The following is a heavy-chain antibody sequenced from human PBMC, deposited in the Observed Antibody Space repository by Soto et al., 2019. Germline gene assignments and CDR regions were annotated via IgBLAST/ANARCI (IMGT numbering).Heavy chain of an antibody. CDR1: GFTFSNYW. Sequence: ELQLVESGGDLVQPGGSRRLSCEVSGFTFSNYWVSGVRQTPGGGLEWVADIKKAGRDKYYLDSVKGRFTISRDNAKNSLFLQMNSLRADDTAVYYCARDPRDSEYAIFDYWGQGTLVTVSS. J-gene: IGHJ4*02. D-gene: IGHD1-26*01. CDR3: ARDPRDSEYAIFDY. V-gene: IGHV3-7*03. CDR2: IKKAGRDK.